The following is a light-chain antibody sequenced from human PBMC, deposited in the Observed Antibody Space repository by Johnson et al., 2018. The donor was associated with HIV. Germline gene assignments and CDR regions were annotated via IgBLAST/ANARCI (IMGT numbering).Light chain of an antibody. Sequence: QSVLTQPPSVSAAPGQKVTISCSGSSSNIGNNYVSWYQQVPGTAPKLLIYKNNERPSGIPDRFSGSKSGTSATLGITGLQTGDEADYYCGTLDPSLSAGGVFGTVTKVTVL. J-gene: IGLJ1*01. CDR1: SSNIGNNY. V-gene: IGLV1-51*02. CDR3: GTLDPSLSAGGV. CDR2: KNN.